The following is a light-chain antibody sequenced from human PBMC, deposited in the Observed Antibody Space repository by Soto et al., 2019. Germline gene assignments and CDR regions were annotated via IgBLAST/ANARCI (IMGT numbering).Light chain of an antibody. CDR3: GADHSSGSNFVYLV. Sequence: QLVLTQPPSASASLGASVTLTCTLSSGYSNYKVDWYQQRPGKGPRFVMRVGTGGIVGSKGDGIPDRFSVLGSGLNRDMTIKNIQEEDESDYHCGADHSSGSNFVYLVFGGGTKLTVL. CDR2: VGTGGIVG. V-gene: IGLV9-49*01. CDR1: SGYSNYK. J-gene: IGLJ2*01.